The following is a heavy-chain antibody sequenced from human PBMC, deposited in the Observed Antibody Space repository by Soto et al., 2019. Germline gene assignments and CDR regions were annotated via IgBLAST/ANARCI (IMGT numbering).Heavy chain of an antibody. CDR2: IYYSGST. CDR1: GGSISSGGYY. Sequence: SETLSLTCTVSGGSISSGGYYWSWIRQHPGRGLEWIGYIYYSGSTYYNPSLKSRVTISVDTSKNQFSLKLSSVTAADTAVYYCARSQSSGYYSSIDYWGQGTLVTVSS. CDR3: ARSQSSGYYSSIDY. J-gene: IGHJ4*02. V-gene: IGHV4-31*03. D-gene: IGHD3-22*01.